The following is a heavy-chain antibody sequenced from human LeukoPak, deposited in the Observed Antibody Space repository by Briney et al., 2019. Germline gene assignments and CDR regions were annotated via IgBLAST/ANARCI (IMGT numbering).Heavy chain of an antibody. CDR3: ARGRSDYGDYVRHDAFDI. J-gene: IGHJ3*02. CDR1: GFIFNNYA. Sequence: GGSLRLSCAGSGFIFNNYAMHWVRQPPGKGLEWVSAISGSGGSKYYADSVKGRFTISRDNSKNTLYLQMNSLRAEDTAVYYCARGRSDYGDYVRHDAFDIWGQGTMVTVSS. D-gene: IGHD4-17*01. V-gene: IGHV3-23*01. CDR2: ISGSGGSK.